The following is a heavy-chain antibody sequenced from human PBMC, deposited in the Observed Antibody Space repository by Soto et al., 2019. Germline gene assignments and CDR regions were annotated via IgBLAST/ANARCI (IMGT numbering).Heavy chain of an antibody. CDR2: IYHSGST. CDR1: GGSISSSNW. V-gene: IGHV4-4*02. D-gene: IGHD3-9*01. Sequence: PSETLSLTCAVSGGSISSSNWWSWVRQPPGKGLEWIGEIYHSGSTNYNPSLKSRVTISVDKSKNQFSLKLSSVTAADTAVYYCARTYFDWLSPFDYWGQGTLVTVSS. J-gene: IGHJ4*02. CDR3: ARTYFDWLSPFDY.